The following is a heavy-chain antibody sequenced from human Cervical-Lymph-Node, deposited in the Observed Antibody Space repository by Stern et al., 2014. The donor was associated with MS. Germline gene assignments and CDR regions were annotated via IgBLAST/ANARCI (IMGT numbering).Heavy chain of an antibody. CDR1: GFIFTNYG. D-gene: IGHD3-9*01. CDR2: IADDGSVK. CDR3: AKAKRGYFGHIDF. Sequence: VQLVGSGGGVVQPGRSLRLSCEASGFIFTNYGMHWVRQAPGKGLDWVAVIADDGSVKYYSASAKCRFDISRDNSKQTVHLQMNSLTPEDTGLYYCAKAKRGYFGHIDFWGQGTLVSVSS. V-gene: IGHV3-30*18. J-gene: IGHJ4*02.